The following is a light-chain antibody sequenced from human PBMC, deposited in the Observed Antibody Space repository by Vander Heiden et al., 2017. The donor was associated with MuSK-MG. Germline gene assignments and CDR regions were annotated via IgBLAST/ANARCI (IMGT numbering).Light chain of an antibody. V-gene: IGKV1-33*01. CDR2: DAS. CDR3: QQYDTLPLT. J-gene: IGKJ1*01. CDR1: QDISNF. Sequence: DIQITQSPSSLSASVGDRVTISCQASQDISNFLSWYQQKPGKPPNLLIYDASSLETGVPVRFSGSGSGTDFSLTISSLQAEDLAAYYCQQYDTLPLTFGQGTKVEIK.